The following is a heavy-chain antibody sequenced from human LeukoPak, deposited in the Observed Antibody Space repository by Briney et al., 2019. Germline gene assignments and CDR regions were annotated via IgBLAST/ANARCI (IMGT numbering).Heavy chain of an antibody. CDR3: ARRPTVTTPLTA. D-gene: IGHD4-17*01. J-gene: IGHJ5*02. Sequence: GGSLRLSCAVSGFTVSSNFMSWARQAPGKGPEWVSVIYTSGITYYADSVRGRFTVSRDNSKNTLYLQMDSLTAEDTAVYYCARRPTVTTPLTAWGQGTLVTVSS. V-gene: IGHV3-66*01. CDR2: IYTSGIT. CDR1: GFTVSSNF.